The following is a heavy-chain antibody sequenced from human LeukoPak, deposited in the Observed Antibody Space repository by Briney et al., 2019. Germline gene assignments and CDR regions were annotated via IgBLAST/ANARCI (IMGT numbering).Heavy chain of an antibody. V-gene: IGHV1-24*01. CDR1: GYTLTELS. D-gene: IGHD1-26*01. J-gene: IGHJ4*02. Sequence: ASVKVSCKVSGYTLTELSMHWVRQAPGKGLEWMGGFDPEDGETIYAQKFQGRVTMTEDTSTDTAYMELSSLRSEDTVVYCCATDIVGATGNFDYWGQGTLVTVSS. CDR3: ATDIVGATGNFDY. CDR2: FDPEDGET.